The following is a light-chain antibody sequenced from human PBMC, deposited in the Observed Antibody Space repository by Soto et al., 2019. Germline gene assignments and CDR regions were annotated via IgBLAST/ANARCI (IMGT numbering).Light chain of an antibody. J-gene: IGLJ3*02. Sequence: QSVPTQPPSASGTPGQRVTISCSGSSSNIGSNTVNWYQQLPGTAPKLLIYSNNQRPSGVPDRFSGSKPGTSASLAISGLQSEDEADYYCAAWDDSLNGWVFGGGTKLTVL. CDR1: SSNIGSNT. CDR2: SNN. CDR3: AAWDDSLNGWV. V-gene: IGLV1-44*01.